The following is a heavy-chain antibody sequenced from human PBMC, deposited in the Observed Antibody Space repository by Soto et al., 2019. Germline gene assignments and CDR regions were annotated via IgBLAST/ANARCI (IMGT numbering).Heavy chain of an antibody. CDR1: GFTFTSSA. V-gene: IGHV1-58*01. J-gene: IGHJ6*02. D-gene: IGHD6-13*01. CDR2: IVVGSGNT. Sequence: SVKVSCKASGFTFTSSAVQWVRQARGQRLEWIGWIVVGSGNTNYAQKFQERVTITRDMSTSTAYMELSSLRSEDTAVYYCAADGPWGSSCTPMAYTGMDVWCQETTITVSS. CDR3: AADGPWGSSCTPMAYTGMDV.